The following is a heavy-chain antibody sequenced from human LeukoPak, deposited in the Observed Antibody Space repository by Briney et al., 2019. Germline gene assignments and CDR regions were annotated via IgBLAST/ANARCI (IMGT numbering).Heavy chain of an antibody. CDR1: GGTFSSYA. Sequence: GASVKVSCKASGGTFSSYAISWVRQAPGQGLEWMGRIIPIFGTANYAQKFQGRVTITTDESTSTAYMELSSLRSEDTAVYYCARAGQVYCSGGSCYSRGNFDYWGQGTLVTVSS. D-gene: IGHD2-15*01. CDR2: IIPIFGTA. CDR3: ARAGQVYCSGGSCYSRGNFDY. V-gene: IGHV1-69*05. J-gene: IGHJ4*02.